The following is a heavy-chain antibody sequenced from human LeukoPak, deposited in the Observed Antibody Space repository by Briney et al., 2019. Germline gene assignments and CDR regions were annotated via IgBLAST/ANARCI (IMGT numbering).Heavy chain of an antibody. V-gene: IGHV4-38-2*02. D-gene: IGHD3-10*01. CDR2: IYHSGST. J-gene: IGHJ6*03. CDR1: GYSISSGYY. Sequence: SETLSLTCTVSGYSISSGYYWGWIRQPPGKGLEWIGSIYHSGSTYYNPSLKSRVTISVDTSKDQFSLKLSSVTAADTAVYYCARRGRYYGSGRNYYYYYMDVWGKGTTVTISS. CDR3: ARRGRYYGSGRNYYYYYMDV.